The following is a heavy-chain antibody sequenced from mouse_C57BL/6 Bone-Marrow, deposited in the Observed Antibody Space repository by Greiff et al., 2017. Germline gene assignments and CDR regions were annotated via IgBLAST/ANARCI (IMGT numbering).Heavy chain of an antibody. Sequence: VQLQQSGAELVKPGASVKLSCTASGFNIKDYYMHWVKQRTEQGLEWIGRIDPEDGETNYAPKFQGQATITADTASNTAYLQLSSLTSEDTAVDYCSRGMVTTDYWGQGTTLTVSS. CDR2: IDPEDGET. CDR3: SRGMVTTDY. CDR1: GFNIKDYY. V-gene: IGHV14-2*01. J-gene: IGHJ2*01. D-gene: IGHD2-2*01.